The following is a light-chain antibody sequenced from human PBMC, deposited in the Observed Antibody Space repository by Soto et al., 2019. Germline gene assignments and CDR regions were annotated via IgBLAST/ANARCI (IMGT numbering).Light chain of an antibody. V-gene: IGKV1-39*01. CDR1: QTISGY. CDR2: AAS. CDR3: QQSHSYPRT. Sequence: DIQMTQSPSSLSASVGDRVTITCRASQTISGYLNWYQQKPGKAPQLLIYAASILQSGVPSRFRGSGFGTDFTLTISSLQPEDFASYFCQQSHSYPRTFGQGTKVEIK. J-gene: IGKJ1*01.